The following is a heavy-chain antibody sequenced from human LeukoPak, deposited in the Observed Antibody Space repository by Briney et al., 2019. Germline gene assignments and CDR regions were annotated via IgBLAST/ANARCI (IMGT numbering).Heavy chain of an antibody. CDR2: INPNGGGT. CDR3: ARERGTLAVAGDAVDI. V-gene: IGHV1-2*02. Sequence: ASVKVSCEASGDTFTGYYMRWVRQAPGEGVGWMGWINPNGGGTKYAQKFQGTVTMTRDTSINTAYMEVSRLTSDDTAVYYCARERGTLAVAGDAVDIWGQGTMVTVSS. D-gene: IGHD6-19*01. CDR1: GDTFTGYY. J-gene: IGHJ3*02.